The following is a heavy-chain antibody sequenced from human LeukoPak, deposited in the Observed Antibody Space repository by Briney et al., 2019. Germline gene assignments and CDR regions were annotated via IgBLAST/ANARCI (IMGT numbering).Heavy chain of an antibody. J-gene: IGHJ4*02. CDR1: GYTFTSYY. V-gene: IGHV1-46*01. Sequence: ASVKVSCKASGYTFTSYYMHWVRQAPGQGLEWMGIINPSGSSTSYAQKFQGRVTMTRDTSTSTVYMELSSLRSEDTAVYYCARGGTRGYSYGYGDYWGQGTLVTVSS. D-gene: IGHD5-18*01. CDR3: ARGGTRGYSYGYGDY. CDR2: INPSGSST.